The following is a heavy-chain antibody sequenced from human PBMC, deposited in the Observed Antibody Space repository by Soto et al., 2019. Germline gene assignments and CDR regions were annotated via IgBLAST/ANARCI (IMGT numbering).Heavy chain of an antibody. CDR3: AKDLLPTDWYGGTNFDY. D-gene: IGHD3-10*01. V-gene: IGHV3-23*01. CDR1: GFTFSSYA. CDR2: ISGSGGSP. J-gene: IGHJ4*02. Sequence: GGSLRLSCAASGFTFSSYAMSWVRQAPGKGLEWVSAISGSGGSPYYADSVKGRFTISRDNSKNTLYLQMNSLRAEDTAVYYCAKDLLPTDWYGGTNFDYWGQGTLVTVSS.